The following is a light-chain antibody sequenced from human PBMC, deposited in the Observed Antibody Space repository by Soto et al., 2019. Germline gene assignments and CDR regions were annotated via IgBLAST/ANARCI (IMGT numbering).Light chain of an antibody. CDR3: MHNLQGQLT. Sequence: DIVMTQSPLSLPVTPGEPASISCRSSQSLLHSNGYNYLDWYLPKPGQSPQLLIYLGSNRASGVPDRFSGSGSGTDFTLKISRVEADDVGIYYCMHNLQGQLTFGGGTKVEIK. J-gene: IGKJ4*01. CDR2: LGS. CDR1: QSLLHSNGYNY. V-gene: IGKV2-28*01.